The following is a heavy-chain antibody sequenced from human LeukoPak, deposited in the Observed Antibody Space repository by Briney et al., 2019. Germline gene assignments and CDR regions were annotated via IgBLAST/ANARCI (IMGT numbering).Heavy chain of an antibody. V-gene: IGHV3-11*01. CDR3: ACPYRSRFDY. CDR2: ITNSGSDI. J-gene: IGHJ4*02. Sequence: GGSLRLSCVVSGSTFSDFHMSWLRQAPGKGLEWISYITNSGSDIEYADSVKGRFTISWDNAKKSLYLEMNTLRAEDTAIYYCACPYRSRFDYWGQGTLVTVSS. CDR1: GSTFSDFH. D-gene: IGHD6-13*01.